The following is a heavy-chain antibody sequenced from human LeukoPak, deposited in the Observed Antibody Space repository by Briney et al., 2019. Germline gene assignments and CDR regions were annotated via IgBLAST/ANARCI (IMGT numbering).Heavy chain of an antibody. CDR2: IYTSGST. Sequence: TSQTLSLTCTVSGGSISSGSYYWSWLRQPAGKGLEWIGRIYTSGSTNYNPSLKSRVTISVDTSMNQFSLKLSSVTAADTAVYYCARVLWFGENWFDPWGEGTLVTVSS. CDR3: ARVLWFGENWFDP. J-gene: IGHJ5*02. V-gene: IGHV4-61*02. CDR1: GGSISSGSYY. D-gene: IGHD3-10*01.